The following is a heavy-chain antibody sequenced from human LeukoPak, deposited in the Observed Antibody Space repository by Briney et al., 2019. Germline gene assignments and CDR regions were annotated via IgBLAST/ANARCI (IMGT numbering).Heavy chain of an antibody. D-gene: IGHD5-18*01. V-gene: IGHV3-23*01. CDR2: ISGSGGST. J-gene: IGHJ4*02. CDR1: GFTFSSYA. CDR3: AKEPTWIQQGQPTDD. Sequence: GGSLRLSCAASGFTFSSYAMSWVRQAPGKGLEWVSAISGSGGSTYYADSVKGRFTISRDNAKNTLYLQMNGLRAEDTAVYYCAKEPTWIQQGQPTDDWGQGTLVTVSS.